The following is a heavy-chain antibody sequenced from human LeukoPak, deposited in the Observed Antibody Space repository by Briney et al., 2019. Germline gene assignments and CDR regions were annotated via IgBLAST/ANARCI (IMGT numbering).Heavy chain of an antibody. CDR2: INWNGGST. CDR1: GFTFDDYG. D-gene: IGHD1-26*01. Sequence: GGSLRLSCAASGFTFDDYGMSWVRQAPGKGLEWVSGINWNGGSTGYADSVKGRFTISRDNAKNSLYLQMNGLRAEDTALYYCARVFKLGDAFDIWGQGTMVTVSS. CDR3: ARVFKLGDAFDI. J-gene: IGHJ3*02. V-gene: IGHV3-20*04.